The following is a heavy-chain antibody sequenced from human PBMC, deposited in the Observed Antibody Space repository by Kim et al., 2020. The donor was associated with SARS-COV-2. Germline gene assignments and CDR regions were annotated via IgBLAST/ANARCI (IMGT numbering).Heavy chain of an antibody. J-gene: IGHJ2*01. D-gene: IGHD5-12*01. V-gene: IGHV1-2*02. Sequence: NYAQKFQGRVTMTRDTSISTAYMELSRLRSDDTAVYYCARGAIRSGYFDLWGRGTLVTVSS. CDR3: ARGAIRSGYFDL.